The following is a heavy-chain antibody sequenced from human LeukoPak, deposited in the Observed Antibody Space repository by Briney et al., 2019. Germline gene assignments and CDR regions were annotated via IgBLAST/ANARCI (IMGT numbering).Heavy chain of an antibody. Sequence: ASVKVSCKASGYTFTSYYMHWVRQAPGQGLEWMGIINPSGGSTSYAQKFQGRVTMTRDTSTGTVYMELSSLRSEDTAVYYCARYHCSGGSCYSLHFDYWGQGTLVTVSS. V-gene: IGHV1-46*01. CDR1: GYTFTSYY. CDR2: INPSGGST. CDR3: ARYHCSGGSCYSLHFDY. J-gene: IGHJ4*02. D-gene: IGHD2-15*01.